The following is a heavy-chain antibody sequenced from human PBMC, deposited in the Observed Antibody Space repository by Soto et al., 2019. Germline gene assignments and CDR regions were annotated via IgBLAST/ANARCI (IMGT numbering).Heavy chain of an antibody. J-gene: IGHJ6*03. V-gene: IGHV1-2*04. CDR3: ARGKSIAARDYYYYYMAV. Sequence: ASVKVSCKASGYTFTGYYMHWVRQAPGQGLEWMGWINPNSGGTNYAQKFQGWVTMTRDTSISTAYMELSRLRSDDTAVYYCARGKSIAARDYYYYYMAVWAKGPRSPSP. CDR2: INPNSGGT. D-gene: IGHD6-6*01. CDR1: GYTFTGYY.